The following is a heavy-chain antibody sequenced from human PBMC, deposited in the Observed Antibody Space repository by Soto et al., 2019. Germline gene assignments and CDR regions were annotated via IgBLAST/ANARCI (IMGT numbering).Heavy chain of an antibody. CDR2: INPNWGST. CDR1: GYTFTKYY. CDR3: ARAIKVDPPAPSDARDI. D-gene: IGHD3-22*01. J-gene: IGHJ3*02. V-gene: IGHV1-46*03. Sequence: QVQLVQSGAEVKKPGASVKVSCKASGYTFTKYYLHWVLQAPGQGLEWMGIINPNWGSTTYAEKSQGIDTMTRDTSTSTAYMELSSLRSEDTAVYYCARAIKVDPPAPSDARDIWGQGTMVAVSS.